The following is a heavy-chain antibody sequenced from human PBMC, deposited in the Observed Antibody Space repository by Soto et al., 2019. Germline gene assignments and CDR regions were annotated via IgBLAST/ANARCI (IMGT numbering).Heavy chain of an antibody. D-gene: IGHD1-26*01. Sequence: GGSLRLSCAASGFIFSSYAMTWVRQAPGKGLEWVSAISGSGSSTYYADSVEGRFTISRDNSKNTLYLQMNSLRAEDTAVYYCAKVRTPEPYYYYYGMDVWGQGT. CDR1: GFIFSSYA. CDR3: AKVRTPEPYYYYYGMDV. CDR2: ISGSGSST. J-gene: IGHJ6*02. V-gene: IGHV3-23*01.